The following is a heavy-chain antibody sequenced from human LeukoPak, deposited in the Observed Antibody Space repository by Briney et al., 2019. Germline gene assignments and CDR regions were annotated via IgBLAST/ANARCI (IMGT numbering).Heavy chain of an antibody. D-gene: IGHD2-21*01. CDR2: TSGRGGST. CDR3: AKNADCAGGNCYRFDS. J-gene: IGHJ4*02. Sequence: PGGSLRLSCAASGFSFSSSAMSWVRQAPGKGLEWVSSTSGRGGSTYYADSVRGRFTISSDSSKNTLFLQMNSLRAEDTAIYYCAKNADCAGGNCYRFDSWGQGTLVTVST. CDR1: GFSFSSSA. V-gene: IGHV3-23*01.